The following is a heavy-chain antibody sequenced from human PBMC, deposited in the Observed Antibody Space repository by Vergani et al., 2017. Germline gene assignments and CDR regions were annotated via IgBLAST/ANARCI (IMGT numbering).Heavy chain of an antibody. CDR3: AKANPRNSGYDYLYYYHAMDV. J-gene: IGHJ6*02. CDR2: ISGSGGST. D-gene: IGHD5-12*01. Sequence: EVQLLESGGGLVQPGGSLRLSCAASGFTFSTYAMNWVRQAPGKGLEWVSAISGSGGSTYYADSVKGRFTISRDNSKNTLYLQMNSLRAEDTAVYYCAKANPRNSGYDYLYYYHAMDVWGQGTTVTVSS. V-gene: IGHV3-23*01. CDR1: GFTFSTYA.